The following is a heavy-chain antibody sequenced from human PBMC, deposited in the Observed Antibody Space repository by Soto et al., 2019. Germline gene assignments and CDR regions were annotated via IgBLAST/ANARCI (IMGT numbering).Heavy chain of an antibody. Sequence: SETLSLTCTVSGASISRYYWSWIRQHPGKGLEWIGYIYYSGSTYYNPSLKSRVTMSVDTSKIQFSLKLSSVTAADTAVYFCARVCGGDCHYGMDVWGQGTTVTVSS. CDR3: ARVCGGDCHYGMDV. D-gene: IGHD2-21*02. V-gene: IGHV4-31*03. J-gene: IGHJ6*02. CDR1: GASISRYY. CDR2: IYYSGST.